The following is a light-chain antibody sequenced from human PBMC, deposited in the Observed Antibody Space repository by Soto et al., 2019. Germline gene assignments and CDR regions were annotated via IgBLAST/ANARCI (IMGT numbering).Light chain of an antibody. Sequence: QLVLTQAPSASGTPGQRVTISCSRGSSNMGSITVNWYQVPPGTAPKLLIYSNDQRPSGVPDRFSGSKSGTSASLAISGLQSEDEADYFCATWDVSLSGWVFGGGTKLTVL. CDR3: ATWDVSLSGWV. J-gene: IGLJ3*02. CDR2: SND. CDR1: SSNMGSIT. V-gene: IGLV1-44*01.